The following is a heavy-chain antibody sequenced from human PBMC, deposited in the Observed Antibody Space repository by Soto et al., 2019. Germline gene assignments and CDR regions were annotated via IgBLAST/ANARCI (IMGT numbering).Heavy chain of an antibody. V-gene: IGHV4-59*08. CDR2: IHYSGST. J-gene: IGHJ1*01. Sequence: SETLSLTCTVSGGSISSYYWSWIRQPPGKGLEWIGYIHYSGSTNYNPSLKSRVTMSVDTSKNQFSLKLSSVAAADTAVYYCARALYSSSWYFQRWGQGTLVTVSS. CDR1: GGSISSYY. CDR3: ARALYSSSWYFQR. D-gene: IGHD6-13*01.